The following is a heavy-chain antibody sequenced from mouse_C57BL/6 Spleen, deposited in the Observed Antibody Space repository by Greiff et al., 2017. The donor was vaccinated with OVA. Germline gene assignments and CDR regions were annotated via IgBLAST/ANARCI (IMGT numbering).Heavy chain of an antibody. J-gene: IGHJ2*01. Sequence: QVQLQQPGTELVKPGASVKLSCKASGYTFTSYWMHWVKQRPGQGLEWIGNINPSNGGTNYNEKFKSKATLTVDKSSSTAYMQLSSLTSENSAVYDCAREDTTGVGDFDYWGQGTTLTVSS. CDR3: AREDTTGVGDFDY. CDR2: INPSNGGT. V-gene: IGHV1-53*01. D-gene: IGHD1-1*01. CDR1: GYTFTSYW.